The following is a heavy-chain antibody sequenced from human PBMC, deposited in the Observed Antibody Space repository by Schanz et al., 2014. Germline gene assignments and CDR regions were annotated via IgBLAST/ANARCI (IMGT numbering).Heavy chain of an antibody. CDR1: GFTVSKNY. D-gene: IGHD5-18*01. CDR2: IYTDGST. Sequence: VYLVESGGDLVKPGGSLRLSCAASGFTVSKNYMSWVRQAPGKGLEWVSIIYTDGSTYYADSVRDRFTISRDNSKNMLYLQINNLRAEDTAVYYCARGTDTAMEHRPFDYWGQGTLVTVSS. J-gene: IGHJ4*02. V-gene: IGHV3-66*01. CDR3: ARGTDTAMEHRPFDY.